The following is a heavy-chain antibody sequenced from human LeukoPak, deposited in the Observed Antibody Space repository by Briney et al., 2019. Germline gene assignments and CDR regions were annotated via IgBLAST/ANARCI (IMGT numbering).Heavy chain of an antibody. CDR1: GYTFTGFY. Sequence: ASVKVSCKASGYTFTGFYIHWVRQAPGQGLEWMGWINPNRGGTNYGQNFQGRVTLTRDLSISAAYMELSGLISDDTAVYYCARGRDDLRVASILDYWGQGTLVTVSS. D-gene: IGHD5-12*01. V-gene: IGHV1-2*02. CDR3: ARGRDDLRVASILDY. CDR2: INPNRGGT. J-gene: IGHJ4*02.